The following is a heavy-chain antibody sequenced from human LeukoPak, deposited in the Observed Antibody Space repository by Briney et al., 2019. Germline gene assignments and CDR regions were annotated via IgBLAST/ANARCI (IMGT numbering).Heavy chain of an antibody. J-gene: IGHJ4*02. V-gene: IGHV3-23*01. CDR1: GFTFSNYA. CDR3: ARDLCSSDSCSIDY. CDR2: IINSGGST. Sequence: GGSLRLSCVASGFTFSNYAMSWVRQAPGKGLEWVSVIINSGGSTYYADSVKGRFTISRDNAKNSQYLQMNSLRAEDTAVYYCARDLCSSDSCSIDYWGQGTLVTVSS. D-gene: IGHD2-15*01.